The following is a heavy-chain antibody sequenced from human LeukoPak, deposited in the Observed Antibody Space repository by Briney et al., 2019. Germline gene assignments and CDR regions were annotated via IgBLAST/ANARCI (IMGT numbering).Heavy chain of an antibody. Sequence: SETLSLTCTVSGGSISSSSYYWGWIRQPPGKGLEWIGSIYYSGSTYYNPSLKSRVTISVDTSKNQFSLKLSSVTAADTAVYYCATSEGQLEGGNWFAPWGQGTLVTVSS. CDR1: GGSISSSSYY. CDR2: IYYSGST. D-gene: IGHD6-6*01. CDR3: ATSEGQLEGGNWFAP. J-gene: IGHJ5*02. V-gene: IGHV4-39*01.